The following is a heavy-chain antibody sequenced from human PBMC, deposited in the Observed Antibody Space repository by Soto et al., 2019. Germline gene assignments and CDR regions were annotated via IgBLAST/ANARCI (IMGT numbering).Heavy chain of an antibody. CDR3: ARSIVVVTALDY. CDR2: IIPIIGII. Sequence: ASVKVSCKASGGTFSNSAISWVRQAPGQGLEWMGRIIPIIGIINYAQKFQGRVTISADKFTGTAYMELSSLRSEDTAVYYCARSIVVVTALDYWGQGTLVTVSS. J-gene: IGHJ4*02. CDR1: GGTFSNSA. D-gene: IGHD2-21*02. V-gene: IGHV1-69*04.